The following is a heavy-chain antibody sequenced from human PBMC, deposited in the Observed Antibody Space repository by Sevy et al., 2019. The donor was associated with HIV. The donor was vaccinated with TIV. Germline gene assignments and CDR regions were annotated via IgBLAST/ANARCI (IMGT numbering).Heavy chain of an antibody. CDR1: GFTFSNAW. CDR3: TTDPGGVYNYGPGTFYY. D-gene: IGHD5-18*01. J-gene: IGHJ4*02. V-gene: IGHV3-15*07. CDR2: IKSKTDGGTT. Sequence: GESLKISCAASGFTFSNAWMNWVRQAPGKGLEWVGRIKSKTDGGTTDYAAPVKGRFTISRDDSKNTLYLQMNSLKTEDTAVYYCTTDPGGVYNYGPGTFYYWGQGTLVTVSS.